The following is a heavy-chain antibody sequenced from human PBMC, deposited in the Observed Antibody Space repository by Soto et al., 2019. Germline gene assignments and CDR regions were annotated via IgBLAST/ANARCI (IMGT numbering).Heavy chain of an antibody. CDR1: GCSFADDW. CDR3: ARQFYYSGTGYNFQFCFDY. J-gene: IGHJ4*02. V-gene: IGHV5-10-1*01. D-gene: IGHD3-10*01. Sequence: EPVKPPCNGPGCSFADDWITRGRQKTAKGLEWMGRIDPSDSQTYYTPCFRGHVTLSGTKSITTVLLKWSSLRAPDTAMYYCARQFYYSGTGYNFQFCFDYWGQGTPVTVSS. CDR2: IDPSDSQT.